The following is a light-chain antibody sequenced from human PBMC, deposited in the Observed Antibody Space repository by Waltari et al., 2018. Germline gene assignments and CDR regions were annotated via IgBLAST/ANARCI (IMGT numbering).Light chain of an antibody. V-gene: IGKV3-20*01. J-gene: IGKJ2*01. CDR1: QSVGSSY. CDR3: QQYGSPPYT. CDR2: ASS. Sequence: IVLTQSPGTLSLSPGERATPSCRASQSVGSSYLAWFHQKPGQAPRLLIYASSSRATAIPDRFSGSGSGTDFTLTLHRLEPEDFAVYYCQQYGSPPYTFGQGTKLEIK.